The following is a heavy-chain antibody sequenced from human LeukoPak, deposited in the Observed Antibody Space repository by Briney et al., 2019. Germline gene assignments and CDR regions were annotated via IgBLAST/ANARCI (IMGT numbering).Heavy chain of an antibody. D-gene: IGHD5-18*01. CDR2: ISAYNGNT. Sequence: ASVKVSCKASGYTFTSYGISWVRQAPGQGLEWMGWISAYNGNTNYAQKLQGRVTMTTDTSTSTAYMELRSLRSDNTAMFYCARQVDTTMALPDYWGQGTLVTVSS. J-gene: IGHJ4*02. V-gene: IGHV1-18*01. CDR1: GYTFTSYG. CDR3: ARQVDTTMALPDY.